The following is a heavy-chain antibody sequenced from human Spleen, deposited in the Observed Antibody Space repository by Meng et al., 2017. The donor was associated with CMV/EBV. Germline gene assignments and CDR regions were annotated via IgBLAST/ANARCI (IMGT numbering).Heavy chain of an antibody. CDR1: GFIFSSYA. CDR2: INSDSSRT. J-gene: IGHJ5*02. V-gene: IGHV3-23*03. CDR3: AKGLNWFDP. Sequence: LRLSCAASGFIFSSYAMSWVRQAPGKGLEWVSLINSDSSRTHYADSVKGRFTISRDNSENTVYLQMNNLRAEDTAVYYCAKGLNWFDPWGQGALVTVS.